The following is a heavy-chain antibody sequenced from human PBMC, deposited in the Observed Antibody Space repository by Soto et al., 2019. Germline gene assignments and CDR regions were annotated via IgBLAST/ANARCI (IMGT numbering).Heavy chain of an antibody. CDR1: GFTFSYYW. CDR2: IHSDGSST. D-gene: IGHD1-26*01. CDR3: ARGDRGAFDI. J-gene: IGHJ3*02. Sequence: EVQLVDSGGGLVQPGESLRLSCVASGFTFSYYWMHWVRQGPGKGLVWVSRIHSDGSSTTYADSVKGRFTISRDNAKNTLYLQMNSLRAEDTAVYYCARGDRGAFDIWGQGTVVTVSS. V-gene: IGHV3-74*01.